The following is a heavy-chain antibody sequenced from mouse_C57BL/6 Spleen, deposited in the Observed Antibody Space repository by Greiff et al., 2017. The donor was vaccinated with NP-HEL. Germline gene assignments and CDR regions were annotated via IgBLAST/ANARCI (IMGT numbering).Heavy chain of an antibody. D-gene: IGHD1-1*01. V-gene: IGHV1-22*01. CDR3: ARVTTVVAHYFDY. CDR2: INPNNGGT. CDR1: GYTFTDYN. Sequence: VQLQQSGPELVKPGASVKMSCKASGYTFTDYNMHWVKQSHGKSLEWIGYINPNNGGTSYNQKFKGKATLTVNKSSSTAYMELRSLTSEDSAVYYCARVTTVVAHYFDYWGQGTTLTVSS. J-gene: IGHJ2*01.